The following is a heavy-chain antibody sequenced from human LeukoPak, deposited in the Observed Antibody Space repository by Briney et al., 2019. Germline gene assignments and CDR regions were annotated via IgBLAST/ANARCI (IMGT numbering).Heavy chain of an antibody. CDR1: GYTFTSYG. V-gene: IGHV1-18*01. Sequence: ASVKVSCTASGYTFTSYGISWMRQAPGQGLEWMGWISAYNGNTNYAQKLQGRVTMTTDTSTSTAYMELRSLRSDDTAVYYCARLRYYYDSSGSCFDYWGQGTLVTVSS. CDR3: ARLRYYYDSSGSCFDY. CDR2: ISAYNGNT. D-gene: IGHD3-22*01. J-gene: IGHJ4*02.